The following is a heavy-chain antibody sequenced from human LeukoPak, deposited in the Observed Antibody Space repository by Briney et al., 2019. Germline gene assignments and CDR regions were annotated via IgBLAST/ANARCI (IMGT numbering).Heavy chain of an antibody. D-gene: IGHD3-22*01. V-gene: IGHV4-31*03. CDR1: GGSISRSDHY. Sequence: SETLSLTCSVSGGSISRSDHYWSWVRQHPGKGLEWIGYIFYRGSTYYNPSLKSRVAMSVDTSKNQFSLKLSSVTAADTAVYYCARDSSGYFAFEYWGQGILVTVSS. CDR2: IFYRGST. J-gene: IGHJ4*02. CDR3: ARDSSGYFAFEY.